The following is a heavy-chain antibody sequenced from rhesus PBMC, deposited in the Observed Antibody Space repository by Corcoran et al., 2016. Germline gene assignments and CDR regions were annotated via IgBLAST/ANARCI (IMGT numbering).Heavy chain of an antibody. CDR1: GYMFTSYV. D-gene: IGHD2-21*01. J-gene: IGHJ4*01. CDR2: IHPGYGRT. CDR3: AAVEVEYCTGSGCYWNYFDY. V-gene: IGHV1-70*01. Sequence: QEQLVQSGAEVKKPGASVKVSCKASGYMFTSYVISWLRQAPGQGCEWMGGIHPGYGRTSYERKFQGRVTITAELSTSPVYMELSSLRSEDMAVYYCAAVEVEYCTGSGCYWNYFDYWGQGVLVTVSS.